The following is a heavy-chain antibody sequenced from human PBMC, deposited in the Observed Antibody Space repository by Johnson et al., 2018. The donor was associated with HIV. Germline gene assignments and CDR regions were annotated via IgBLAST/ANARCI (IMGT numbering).Heavy chain of an antibody. CDR3: ATRKDILTGYDAFDV. J-gene: IGHJ3*01. CDR2: IRYDGSNK. Sequence: QVQLVESGGGVVQPGRSLRLSCAASGFTFSSYGMHWVRQAPGKGLEWVAFIRYDGSNKYFAEFVKGRFTISRDNSKNTLYLQMNSLRPEDTALYYCATRKDILTGYDAFDVWGQGTMVTVSS. D-gene: IGHD3-9*01. CDR1: GFTFSSYG. V-gene: IGHV3-30*02.